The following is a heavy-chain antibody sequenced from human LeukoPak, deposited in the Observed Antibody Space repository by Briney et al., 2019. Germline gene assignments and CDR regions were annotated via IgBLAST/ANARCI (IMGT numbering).Heavy chain of an antibody. CDR1: GYTFTGYY. V-gene: IGHV1-2*02. D-gene: IGHD6-13*01. CDR3: ARVVTGIAAADY. J-gene: IGHJ4*02. CDR2: INPNSGGT. Sequence: ASVKVSCKASGYTFTGYYMHWVRQAPGQGHEWMGWINPNSGGTNYAQKFQGRVTMTRDTSISTAYMELSRLRSDDTAVYYCARVVTGIAAADYWGQGTLVTVSS.